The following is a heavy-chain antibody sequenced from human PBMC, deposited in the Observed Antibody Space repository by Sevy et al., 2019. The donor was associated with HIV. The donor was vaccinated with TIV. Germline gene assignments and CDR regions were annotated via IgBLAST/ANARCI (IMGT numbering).Heavy chain of an antibody. Sequence: GGSLRLSCAASGFTFHTYAMTWVRQAPGKGLEWVSGISGSGGSTYYADPVRGRFTISRDNSKNTVYLEMHSLRAEDTAIYYCAKQFRFLQSLPDAFDIWGQGIMVTVSS. D-gene: IGHD2-21*01. V-gene: IGHV3-23*01. CDR3: AKQFRFLQSLPDAFDI. J-gene: IGHJ3*02. CDR1: GFTFHTYA. CDR2: ISGSGGST.